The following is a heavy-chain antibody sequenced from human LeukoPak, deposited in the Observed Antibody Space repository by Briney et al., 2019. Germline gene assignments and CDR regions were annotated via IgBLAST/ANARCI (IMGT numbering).Heavy chain of an antibody. Sequence: LETLSLTCTVSGGSISSSSYYWGWIRQPPGKGLEWIGSIYYSGSTYYNPSLKSRVTISVDTSKNQFSLKLSSVTAADTAVYYCAKEMATISAAFDYWGQGTLVTVSS. CDR3: AKEMATISAAFDY. V-gene: IGHV4-39*02. CDR2: IYYSGST. CDR1: GGSISSSSYY. J-gene: IGHJ4*02. D-gene: IGHD5-24*01.